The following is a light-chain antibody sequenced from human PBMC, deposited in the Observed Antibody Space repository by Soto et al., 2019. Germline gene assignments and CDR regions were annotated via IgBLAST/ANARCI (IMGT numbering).Light chain of an antibody. V-gene: IGLV2-18*01. J-gene: IGLJ1*01. CDR3: NLYTSSSTYV. CDR1: SSDVGNYNH. CDR2: EVS. Sequence: QSVLTQPPSVSGSPGQSVTISCTGTSSDVGNYNHVSWYQQSPGTAPKLIIYEVSSRPSGVPDRFSGSKSGNTASLTISGLQAEDEADYYCNLYTSSSTYVFGTGTKVTVL.